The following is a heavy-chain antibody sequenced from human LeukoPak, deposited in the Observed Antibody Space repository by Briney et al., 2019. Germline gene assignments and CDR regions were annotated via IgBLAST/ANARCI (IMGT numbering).Heavy chain of an antibody. J-gene: IGHJ4*02. V-gene: IGHV4-39*01. CDR1: GGSISSSSHY. D-gene: IGHD3-3*01. CDR2: IYYSGST. Sequence: SETLSLTCTVSGGSISSSSHYWGWIRQPPGKGLEWIGSIYYSGSTYYNPSLKSRVTISVDTSKNKFSLKLSSVTAADTAVYYCARHGHYDFWSGYLAGDYRAFYFDYWGQGTLVTVSS. CDR3: ARHGHYDFWSGYLAGDYRAFYFDY.